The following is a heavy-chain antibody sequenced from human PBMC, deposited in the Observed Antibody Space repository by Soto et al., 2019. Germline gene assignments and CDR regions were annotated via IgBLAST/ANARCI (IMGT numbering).Heavy chain of an antibody. CDR3: SRFXMAGGWFGPNYYHGMDV. Sequence: ASVQVSCKTSGYTFSNCGLNWVRQAPGQGLEWMGWISGYNGNTNYAQTVQGRVTMTTDTSTGTVYMELRSLKSDDTAIYYCSRFXMAGGWFGPNYYHGMDVWGRGTKVTVSS. J-gene: IGHJ6*02. D-gene: IGHD6-19*01. CDR2: ISGYNGNT. CDR1: GYTFSNCG. V-gene: IGHV1-18*01.